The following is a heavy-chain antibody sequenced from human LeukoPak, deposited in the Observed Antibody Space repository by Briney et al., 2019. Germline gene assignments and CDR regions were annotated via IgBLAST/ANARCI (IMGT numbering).Heavy chain of an antibody. J-gene: IGHJ4*02. CDR1: GFTFGSYW. CDR2: ISGDGGT. D-gene: IGHD3-10*01. CDR3: ARDLVSGSGSYGR. Sequence: PGGSLRLSCVASGFTFGSYWMHWVRQAPGKGPAWVSRISGDGGTYYADSVKGRFTISRDNAKNTLYLQMNSLRAEDTAVYYCARDLVSGSGSYGRWGQGTLVTVSS. V-gene: IGHV3-74*01.